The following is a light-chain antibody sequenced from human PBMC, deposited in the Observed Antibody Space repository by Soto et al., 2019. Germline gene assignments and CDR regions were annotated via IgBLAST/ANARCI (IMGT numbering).Light chain of an antibody. J-gene: IGLJ2*01. CDR3: GTWDSRLSVV. Sequence: QSVLTQPPSVSAAPGQKVTISCSGSSSNIGSNYVSWYQQLPGTAPKLLIYDNYKRPSGIPDRFSGSKSGTSATLGIAGLQTGDEADYYCGTWDSRLSVVFGGGTKLTVL. V-gene: IGLV1-51*01. CDR2: DNY. CDR1: SSNIGSNY.